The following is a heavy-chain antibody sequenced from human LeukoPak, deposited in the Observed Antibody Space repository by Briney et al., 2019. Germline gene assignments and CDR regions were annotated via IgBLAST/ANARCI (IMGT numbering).Heavy chain of an antibody. CDR3: AKESGMDV. CDR2: ISYDGSNK. J-gene: IGHJ6*02. CDR1: GFTFSSYG. V-gene: IGHV3-30*18. Sequence: GGSLRLSCAASGFTFSSYGMHWVRQAPGKGLEWVAVISYDGSNKYYADSVKGRFTISRDNSKNTLYLQMNSLRAEDTAVYYCAKESGMDVRGQGTTVTVSS.